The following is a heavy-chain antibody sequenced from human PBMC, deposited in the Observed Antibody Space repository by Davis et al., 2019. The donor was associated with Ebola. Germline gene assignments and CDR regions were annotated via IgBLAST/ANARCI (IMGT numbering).Heavy chain of an antibody. Sequence: ASVKVSCKASGYTFTSYGISWVRQASGQGLEWMGWINPHNGNTNYAQNVQGRVTMTTDTSTSTAYMEVGSLRSDDTAVYYCARAQFPTTSDHWGQGTLVTVSS. CDR1: GYTFTSYG. V-gene: IGHV1-18*04. J-gene: IGHJ4*02. D-gene: IGHD1-1*01. CDR3: ARAQFPTTSDH. CDR2: INPHNGNT.